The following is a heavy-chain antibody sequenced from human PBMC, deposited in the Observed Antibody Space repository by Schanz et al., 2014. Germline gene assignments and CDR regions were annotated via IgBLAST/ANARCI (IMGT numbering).Heavy chain of an antibody. Sequence: QVQLVESGGGLVKPGGSLRLSCAASGFIFSDYYMAWIRQAPGKGPEYVSYISSGGTTTYHSDSVKGRFTISRDSAENSLYLQMSSLRAEDTAVYYCLAPDYGMDVWGQGTTVTVSS. CDR2: ISSGGTTT. V-gene: IGHV3-11*04. CDR1: GFIFSDYY. J-gene: IGHJ6*02. CDR3: LAPDYGMDV.